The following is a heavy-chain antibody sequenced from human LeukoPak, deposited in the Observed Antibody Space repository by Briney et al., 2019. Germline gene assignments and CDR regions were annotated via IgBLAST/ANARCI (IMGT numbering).Heavy chain of an antibody. D-gene: IGHD3-10*01. J-gene: IGHJ4*02. CDR1: GFTFSSYS. V-gene: IGHV3-21*01. CDR3: ARGGEVLLWFGELLSDY. Sequence: GGSLRLSCAASGFTFSSYSMNWVRQAPGKGLEWVSSISSSSSYIYYADSVRGRFTISRDNAKNSLYLQMNSLRAEDTAVYYCARGGEVLLWFGELLSDYWGQGTLVTVSS. CDR2: ISSSSSYI.